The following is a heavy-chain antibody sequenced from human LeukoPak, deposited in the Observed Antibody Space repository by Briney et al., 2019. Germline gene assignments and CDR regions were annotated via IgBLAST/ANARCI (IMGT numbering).Heavy chain of an antibody. J-gene: IGHJ4*02. CDR2: IKEDGSDK. V-gene: IGHV3-7*01. D-gene: IGHD3-16*01. CDR1: GFRFTTYW. CDR3: ARLGGPLDY. Sequence: GGSLRLSCAASGFRFTTYWMTWVRQAPGKGLEWVANIKEDGSDKHYVDSVKGRFTISRDNAKNSLYLQMNSLRAEDTAVYYCARLGGPLDYWGQGTLVTVSS.